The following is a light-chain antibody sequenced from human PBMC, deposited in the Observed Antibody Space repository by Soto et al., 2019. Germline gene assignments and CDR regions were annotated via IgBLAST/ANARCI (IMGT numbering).Light chain of an antibody. CDR2: GAS. V-gene: IGKV3-20*01. CDR1: QSVSSSY. Sequence: EIVLTQSPGTLSLSPWERATLSCRASQSVSSSYLAWYQQRPGQAPRLLIYGASSRAPGIPDRFSGSGSGTDFTLTISRLEPEDFAVYYCQQYGSSPTFGGGTKVDIK. CDR3: QQYGSSPT. J-gene: IGKJ4*01.